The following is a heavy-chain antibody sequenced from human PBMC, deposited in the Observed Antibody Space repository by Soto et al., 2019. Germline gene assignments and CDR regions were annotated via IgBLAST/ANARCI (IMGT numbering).Heavy chain of an antibody. D-gene: IGHD6-13*01. Sequence: EVQLVESGGVVVQPGGSLRLSCAASGFTFDDHAMHWVRQAPGKGLELVSLITRDGATTYYVDSVKGRFSISRDNSRNSLYLQMNSLRPDDTAFYFCAKDGGYIVSWFGYSDYWGQGTLVTVSS. J-gene: IGHJ4*02. CDR1: GFTFDDHA. V-gene: IGHV3-43D*04. CDR2: ITRDGATT. CDR3: AKDGGYIVSWFGYSDY.